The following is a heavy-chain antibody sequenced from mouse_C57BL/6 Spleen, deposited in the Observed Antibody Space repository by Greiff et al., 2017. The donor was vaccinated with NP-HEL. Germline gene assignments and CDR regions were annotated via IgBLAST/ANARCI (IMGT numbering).Heavy chain of an antibody. Sequence: VQLQQSGPELVKPGASVKISCKASGYAFSSSWMNWVKQRPGKGLEWIGRIYPGDGDTNYNGKFKGKATLTADKSSSTAYMQLIRLASEYSAVYFCARGYFDVWGTGTTVTVSS. CDR1: GYAFSSSW. J-gene: IGHJ1*03. CDR2: IYPGDGDT. V-gene: IGHV1-82*01. CDR3: ARGYFDV.